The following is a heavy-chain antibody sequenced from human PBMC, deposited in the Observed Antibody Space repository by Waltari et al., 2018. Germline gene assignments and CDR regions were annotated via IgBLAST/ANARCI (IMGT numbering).Heavy chain of an antibody. V-gene: IGHV1-69*04. CDR2: LNPSLGIA. CDR1: GGTFSSDA. CDR3: ARWGDREITFGGAHDY. D-gene: IGHD3-16*01. Sequence: QVQLVQSGAEVKKPGSSVKVSCKASGGTFSSDAISWVRQAPGQGLEWTGRLNPSLGIANYAQKFQGRVTITADKSPGTAYMELSSLRSEDTAVYYCARWGDREITFGGAHDYWGQGTLVTVSS. J-gene: IGHJ4*02.